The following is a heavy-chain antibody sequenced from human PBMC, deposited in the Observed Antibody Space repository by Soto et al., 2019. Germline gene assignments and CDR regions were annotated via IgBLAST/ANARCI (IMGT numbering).Heavy chain of an antibody. CDR1: GFTFSSYG. CDR2: ISYDGSNK. D-gene: IGHD4-17*01. CDR3: GPPGGDYGGAQFDY. V-gene: IGHV3-30*03. Sequence: QVQLVESGGGVVQPGRSLRLSCAASGFTFSSYGMHWVRQAPGKGLEWVAVISYDGSNKYYADSVKGRFTNSRDNSKNTPYLQMSCLRAEDTAVYYCGPPGGDYGGAQFDYWGHGTLVTVSS. J-gene: IGHJ4*01.